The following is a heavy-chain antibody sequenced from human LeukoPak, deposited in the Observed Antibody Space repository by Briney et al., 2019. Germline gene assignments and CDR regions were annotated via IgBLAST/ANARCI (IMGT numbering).Heavy chain of an antibody. CDR1: GYTFTGYY. Sequence: ASVTVSCKASGYTFTGYYIHWVRQAPGQGLGWMGWINPNSGGTNYAHKFQGRVTMTRDTSISTAYMELSRLRSDDTAVYYCARSGLYSSSWYEGEYNWFDPWGQGTLVTVSS. D-gene: IGHD6-13*01. CDR3: ARSGLYSSSWYEGEYNWFDP. V-gene: IGHV1-2*02. J-gene: IGHJ5*02. CDR2: INPNSGGT.